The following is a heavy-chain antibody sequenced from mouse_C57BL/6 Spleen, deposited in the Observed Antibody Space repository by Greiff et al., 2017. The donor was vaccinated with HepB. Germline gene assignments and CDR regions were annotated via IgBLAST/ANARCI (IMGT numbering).Heavy chain of an antibody. CDR1: GYTFTSYG. CDR3: ARWDYGYYFDY. Sequence: VQRVESGAELARPGASVKLSCKASGYTFTSYGISWVKQRTGQGLEWIGEIYPRSGNTYYNEKFKGKATLTADKSSSTAYMELRSLTSEDSAVYFCARWDYGYYFDYWGQGTTLTVSS. J-gene: IGHJ2*01. V-gene: IGHV1-81*01. CDR2: IYPRSGNT. D-gene: IGHD1-1*01.